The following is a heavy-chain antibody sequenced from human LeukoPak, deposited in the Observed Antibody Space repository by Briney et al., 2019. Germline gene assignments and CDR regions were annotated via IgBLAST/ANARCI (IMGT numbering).Heavy chain of an antibody. J-gene: IGHJ5*02. V-gene: IGHV3-48*03. CDR2: ISSSGSTI. D-gene: IGHD2-15*01. CDR1: GFTFSSYE. Sequence: GGSLRLSCAASGFTFSSYEMNWVRQAPGKGLEWVSYISSSGSTIYYADSVKGRFTISRDNAKNPLYLQMNSLRAEDTAVYYCASNPVEAAMWRLWFDPWGQGTLVTVSS. CDR3: ASNPVEAAMWRLWFDP.